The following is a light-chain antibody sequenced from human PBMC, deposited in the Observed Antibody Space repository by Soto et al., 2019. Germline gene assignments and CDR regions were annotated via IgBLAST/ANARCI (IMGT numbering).Light chain of an antibody. CDR2: GES. V-gene: IGKV3-20*01. Sequence: EIVLTQSPGTLSLSAGDGVSLSCRARQTVPNNYLAWYQQKPDQAPRLLIFGESNRATGIPDRFGGSGSGTDFTLSISRLEPEDFAVYYCQQYGASPLTFGGGARLEVK. CDR3: QQYGASPLT. CDR1: QTVPNNY. J-gene: IGKJ4*01.